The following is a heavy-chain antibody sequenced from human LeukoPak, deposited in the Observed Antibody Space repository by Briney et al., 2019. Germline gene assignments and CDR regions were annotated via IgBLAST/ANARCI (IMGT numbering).Heavy chain of an antibody. CDR2: ISSSGSTI. CDR1: GFTFSSYE. J-gene: IGHJ6*03. CDR3: ARDQTYYYYMDV. V-gene: IGHV3-48*03. Sequence: GGSLRLSCAASGFTFSSYEMNWVRQAPGKGLEWVSYISSSGSTIYYADSVNGRFTISRDNAKNSLYLQMNSLRAEDTAVYYCARDQTYYYYMDVWGKGTTVTVSS.